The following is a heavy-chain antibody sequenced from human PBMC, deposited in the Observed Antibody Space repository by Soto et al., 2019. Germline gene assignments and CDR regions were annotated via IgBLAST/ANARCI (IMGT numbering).Heavy chain of an antibody. CDR2: INTDGSST. CDR1: GFSFSSYW. Sequence: EVQLVESGGGLVQPGGSLRLSCVDSGFSFSSYWMHWVRQGPGKGLVWVSRINTDGSSTNYADSVKGRFTISRDNAKNTVYLQMSSLRAEDTAVYYCARSPGGYYIDWGHGTMVTVSS. CDR3: ARSPGGYYID. V-gene: IGHV3-74*01. D-gene: IGHD3-9*01. J-gene: IGHJ3*01.